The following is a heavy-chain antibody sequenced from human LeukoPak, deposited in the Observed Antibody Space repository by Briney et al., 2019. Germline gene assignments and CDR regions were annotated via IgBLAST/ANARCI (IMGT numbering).Heavy chain of an antibody. CDR3: AEGDNNILTGYYNSFDS. V-gene: IGHV3-23*01. CDR2: ISNTGIST. CDR1: GFTFSSFA. J-gene: IGHJ4*02. Sequence: GGSLRLSCAASGFTFSSFAMSWVRQAPGKGLEWVSSISNTGISTYYADSVKGRFTISRDNSRNTLYLQMNSLRAEDTALYYCAEGDNNILTGYYNSFDSWGPGTLVTVSS. D-gene: IGHD3-9*01.